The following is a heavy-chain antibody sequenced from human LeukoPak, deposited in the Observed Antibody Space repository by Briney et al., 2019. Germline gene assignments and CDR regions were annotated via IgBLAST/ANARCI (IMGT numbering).Heavy chain of an antibody. CDR3: ARDSTIFGVVTSVDY. D-gene: IGHD3-3*01. Sequence: SETLSLTCTVSGGSISSYYRSWIRQPPGKGLEWIGYIYYSGSTNYNPSLKSRVTISVDTSKNQFSLKLSSVTAADTAVYYCARDSTIFGVVTSVDYWGQGTLVTVSS. CDR1: GGSISSYY. V-gene: IGHV4-59*12. J-gene: IGHJ4*02. CDR2: IYYSGST.